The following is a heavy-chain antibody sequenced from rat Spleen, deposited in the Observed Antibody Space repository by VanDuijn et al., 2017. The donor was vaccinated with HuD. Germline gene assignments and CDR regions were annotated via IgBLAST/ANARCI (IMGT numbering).Heavy chain of an antibody. J-gene: IGHJ3*01. CDR3: ATRDGGYPG. V-gene: IGHV5-27*01. Sequence: EVQLVESGGGLVQPGRSLKLSCAASGFTFSNYYMAWVRQAPTKDLEWVATISTSGNRAYYPDSVEGRFTISRDNAKSTQYLQMDSLRSEDTATYYCATRDGGYPGWGQGTLVTVSS. CDR2: ISTSGNRA. CDR1: GFTFSNYY. D-gene: IGHD1-11*01.